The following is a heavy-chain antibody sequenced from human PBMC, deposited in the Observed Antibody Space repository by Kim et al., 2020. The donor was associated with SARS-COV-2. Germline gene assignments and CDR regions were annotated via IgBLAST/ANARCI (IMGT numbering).Heavy chain of an antibody. CDR1: GGSVSSGSYY. CDR2: IYYSGST. D-gene: IGHD3-3*01. Sequence: SETLSLTCTVSGGSVSSGSYYWSWIRQPPGKGLEWIGYIYYSGSTNYNPSLKSRVTISVDTSKNQFSLKLSSVTAADTAVYYCARYYDFWSGYNWFDPWGQGTLVTVSS. V-gene: IGHV4-61*01. J-gene: IGHJ5*02. CDR3: ARYYDFWSGYNWFDP.